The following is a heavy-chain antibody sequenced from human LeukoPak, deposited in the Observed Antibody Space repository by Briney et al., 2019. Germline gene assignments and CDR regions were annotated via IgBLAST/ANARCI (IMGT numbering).Heavy chain of an antibody. CDR3: ARPTGYRSSRYNCFDP. CDR2: IYYSGST. CDR1: GGSFSGYY. V-gene: IGHV4-34*01. J-gene: IGHJ5*02. D-gene: IGHD6-6*01. Sequence: SSETLSLTCAVYGGSFSGYYWSRIRQPPGKGLEWIGSIYYSGSTYYNPSLKSRVTISVDTSKNQFSLKLGSVTAADTAVYYCARPTGYRSSRYNCFDPWGQGTLVTVSS.